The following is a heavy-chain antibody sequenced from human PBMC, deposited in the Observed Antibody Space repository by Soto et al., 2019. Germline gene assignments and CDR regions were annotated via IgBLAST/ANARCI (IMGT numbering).Heavy chain of an antibody. CDR3: ARDLRVSYYYDSSGYPRFRFDY. D-gene: IGHD3-22*01. J-gene: IGHJ4*02. CDR2: INPSGGST. V-gene: IGHV1-46*01. Sequence: KLSCKASGYTFTSYYIHWLRQAPGQGLEWMGIINPSGGSTSYAQKFQGRVTMTRDTSTSTVYMELSSLRSEDTAVYYCARDLRVSYYYDSSGYPRFRFDYWGQGTLVTVSS. CDR1: GYTFTSYY.